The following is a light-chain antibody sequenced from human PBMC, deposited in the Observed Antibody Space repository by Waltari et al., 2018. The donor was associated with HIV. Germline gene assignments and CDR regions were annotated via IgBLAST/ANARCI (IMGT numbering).Light chain of an antibody. CDR2: EVN. CDR1: SSDVGAYNS. Sequence: QSALTQPASVSGSLGQSITIPCPGTSSDVGAYNSVSWYQQHPGKVPKLLIYEVNSRPSGIDNRFSGSKSGNTASLTISGLQVEDEADYYCSSFTGSNTYVFGSGTKVTVL. V-gene: IGLV2-14*01. J-gene: IGLJ1*01. CDR3: SSFTGSNTYV.